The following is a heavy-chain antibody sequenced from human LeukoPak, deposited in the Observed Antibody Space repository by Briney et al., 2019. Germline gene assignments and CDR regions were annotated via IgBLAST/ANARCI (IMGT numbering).Heavy chain of an antibody. Sequence: SETLSLTCAVYGGSFSGYYWSWIRQPPGKGLEWIGEINHSGSTNYNPSLKSRVTISVDTSKNQFSLKLSSVTAADTAVYYCARGRIKYCSGGSCYSGSGWFAPWGQGTLATVSS. CDR3: ARGRIKYCSGGSCYSGSGWFAP. D-gene: IGHD2-15*01. CDR1: GGSFSGYY. CDR2: INHSGST. V-gene: IGHV4-34*01. J-gene: IGHJ5*02.